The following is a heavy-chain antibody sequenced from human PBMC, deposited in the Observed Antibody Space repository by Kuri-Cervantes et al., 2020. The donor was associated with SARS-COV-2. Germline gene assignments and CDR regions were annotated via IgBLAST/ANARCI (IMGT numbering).Heavy chain of an antibody. CDR3: AKDTGQRIAAADAFDI. D-gene: IGHD6-13*01. J-gene: IGHJ3*02. CDR1: GFTFSSYA. V-gene: IGHV3-23*01. Sequence: GESLKIPCAASGFTFSSYAMSWVRQAPGKGLEWVSAISGSGGSTYYADSVKGRFTISRDNSKNTLYLQTNSLRAEDTAVCYCAKDTGQRIAAADAFDIWGQGTMVTVSS. CDR2: ISGSGGST.